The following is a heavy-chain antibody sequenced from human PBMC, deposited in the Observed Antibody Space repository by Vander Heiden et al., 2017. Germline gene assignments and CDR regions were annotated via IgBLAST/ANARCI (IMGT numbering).Heavy chain of an antibody. CDR3: ASGRHATGWGC. V-gene: IGHV6-1*01. D-gene: IGHD6-19*01. CDR2: TYYRSKWYI. Sequence: QVQLQQSGPGLAKPSQTLSLTCALSGARVSSDSGAWNWIRQSPSRGLEWLGRTYYRSKWYIEYAVSVKGRITINADTSRNQFSLQLDSVTPEDTALYYCASGRHATGWGCWGQGTLVTVSS. J-gene: IGHJ4*02. CDR1: GARVSSDSGA.